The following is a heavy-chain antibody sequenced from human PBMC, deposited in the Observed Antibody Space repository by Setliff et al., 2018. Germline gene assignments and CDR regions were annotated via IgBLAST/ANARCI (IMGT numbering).Heavy chain of an antibody. J-gene: IGHJ3*02. Sequence: SETLSLTCSVYGGSFDTYYWSWIRQPPGKGLEWFGEINHSGSGDYNPSFRSRVTISVDTSKKQFSLTLTSVTAADTALYYCRQAVVGRDVFDIWGQGTVVTVSS. V-gene: IGHV4-34*01. D-gene: IGHD1-1*01. CDR3: RQAVVGRDVFDI. CDR2: INHSGSG. CDR1: GGSFDTYY.